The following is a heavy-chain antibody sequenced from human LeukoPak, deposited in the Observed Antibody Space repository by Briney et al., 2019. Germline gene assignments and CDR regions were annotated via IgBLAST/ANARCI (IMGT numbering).Heavy chain of an antibody. V-gene: IGHV3-23*01. CDR1: RFTFSSYA. J-gene: IGHJ4*02. D-gene: IGHD5-18*01. CDR2: ARASGSAT. Sequence: GGSLRLSCAASRFTFSSYAMNWVRQTPGKGLEWVSTARASGSATYYADSVKGRFAISRDDSKSTLYLQMTNLRAEDTALYYCAKRYGNAWYQFDYWGRGTLVTVSS. CDR3: AKRYGNAWYQFDY.